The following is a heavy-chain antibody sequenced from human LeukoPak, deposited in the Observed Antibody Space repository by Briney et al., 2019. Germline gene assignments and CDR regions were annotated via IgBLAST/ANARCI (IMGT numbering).Heavy chain of an antibody. Sequence: GGSLRLSCAASGFTFSHYSMNWVRQAPGKGLEWVSSISTGGDYMYYADSVRGRFTISRDNAKNSLYLQMDSLRVEDTAVYYCAREGFYDSSGYFDYWGQGTLVTVSS. CDR3: AREGFYDSSGYFDY. V-gene: IGHV3-21*01. CDR2: ISTGGDYM. CDR1: GFTFSHYS. D-gene: IGHD3-22*01. J-gene: IGHJ4*02.